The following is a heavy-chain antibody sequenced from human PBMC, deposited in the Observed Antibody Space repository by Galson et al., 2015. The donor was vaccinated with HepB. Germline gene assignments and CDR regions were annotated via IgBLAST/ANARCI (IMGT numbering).Heavy chain of an antibody. CDR3: AKYLYCSAEVTLGY. Sequence: SLRLSCAASGFTFSNYAMSWVRQAPGKGLEWVSALSGSGGSTYYADSVKGRFTVSRDNSKNTLYPQMNSLRAEDTAVYYCAKYLYCSAEVTLGYWGQGTLATVSS. V-gene: IGHV3-23*01. CDR2: LSGSGGST. D-gene: IGHD6-19*01. CDR1: GFTFSNYA. J-gene: IGHJ4*02.